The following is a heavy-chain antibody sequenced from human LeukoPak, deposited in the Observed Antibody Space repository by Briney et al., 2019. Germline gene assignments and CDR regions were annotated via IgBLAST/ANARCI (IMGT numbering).Heavy chain of an antibody. CDR1: GGSFSIYY. CDR2: IYTSGST. CDR3: ARRRAVRGVIIHYYYYYMDV. V-gene: IGHV4-4*07. D-gene: IGHD3-10*01. Sequence: SETLSLTCTVSGGSFSIYYWSWIRQPAGKGLEWIGRIYTSGSTNYNPSLKSRVTMSVDTPKNQFSLKLSSVTAADTAVYYCARRRAVRGVIIHYYYYYMDVWGKGTTVTISS. J-gene: IGHJ6*03.